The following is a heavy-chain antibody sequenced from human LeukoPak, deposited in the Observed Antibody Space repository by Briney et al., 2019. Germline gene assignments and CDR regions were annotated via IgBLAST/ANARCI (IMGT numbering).Heavy chain of an antibody. V-gene: IGHV3-33*01. CDR3: ARVRRSVDYGDYFDY. J-gene: IGHJ4*02. D-gene: IGHD4-17*01. CDR2: IWYDRSNK. Sequence: GRSLRLSCAASGFTFSSYGMHWVRQAPGKGLEWVAVIWYDRSNKYYADSVKGRFTISRDNSKNTLYLQMNSLRAEDTAVYYCARVRRSVDYGDYFDYWGQGTLVTVSS. CDR1: GFTFSSYG.